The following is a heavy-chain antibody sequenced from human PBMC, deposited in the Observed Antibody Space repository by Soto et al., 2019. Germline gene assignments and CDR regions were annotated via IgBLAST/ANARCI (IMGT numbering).Heavy chain of an antibody. Sequence: QVQLVQSGAEVKKPGSSVKVSCKASGGTFRSYVTSWVRQAPGQGLEWLGGIIPMYGTTYYAQTFQGRVRISADGSTSTAVMELSSRRSEDTAVYYSASIGSLDWIDDYWGQGTLVTVSS. V-gene: IGHV1-69*12. J-gene: IGHJ4*02. CDR3: ASIGSLDWIDDY. D-gene: IGHD1-1*01. CDR2: IIPMYGTT. CDR1: GGTFRSYV.